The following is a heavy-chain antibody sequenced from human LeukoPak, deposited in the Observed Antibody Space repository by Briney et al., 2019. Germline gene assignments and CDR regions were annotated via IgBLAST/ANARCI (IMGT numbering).Heavy chain of an antibody. Sequence: PGGSLRLSCAASGFTFSSYGMSWVRQAPGKGLEWVSAISGSGGSTYYADSVKGRFTISRDNSKNTLYLQMYSLRAEDTAVYYCAKDFLFYGSGSYYRWGGSPKFDYWGQGTLVTVSS. CDR2: ISGSGGST. CDR1: GFTFSSYG. V-gene: IGHV3-23*01. J-gene: IGHJ4*02. CDR3: AKDFLFYGSGSYYRWGGSPKFDY. D-gene: IGHD3-10*01.